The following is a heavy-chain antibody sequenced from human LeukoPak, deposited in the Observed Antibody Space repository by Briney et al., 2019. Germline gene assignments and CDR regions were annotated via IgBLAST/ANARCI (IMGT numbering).Heavy chain of an antibody. CDR3: ARGFSSSSPSDY. D-gene: IGHD6-6*01. CDR2: VAPYNGHT. CDR1: RYSFTNYG. J-gene: IGHJ4*02. Sequence: GASVKVSCKASRYSFTNYGVNWVRQAPGKRLEGVGWVAPYNGHTNYAQKFQGRVTLTTDTSTNTAYMELRSLKSDDTAVYYCARGFSSSSPSDYWGQGTLVTVAS. V-gene: IGHV1-18*01.